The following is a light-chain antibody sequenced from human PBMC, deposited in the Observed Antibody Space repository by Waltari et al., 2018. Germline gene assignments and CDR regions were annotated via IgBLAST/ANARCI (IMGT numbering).Light chain of an antibody. CDR3: QKYDSVPFT. Sequence: EIVMTQSPATLSVSPGEGATLSCRASQSVSSNLAWYQHKPGQAPRLLIYGASTRATGIPARFSGSGSGTEFTLTISSLQPEDVATYYCQKYDSVPFTFGPGTKVDI. CDR2: GAS. J-gene: IGKJ3*01. CDR1: QSVSSN. V-gene: IGKV3-15*01.